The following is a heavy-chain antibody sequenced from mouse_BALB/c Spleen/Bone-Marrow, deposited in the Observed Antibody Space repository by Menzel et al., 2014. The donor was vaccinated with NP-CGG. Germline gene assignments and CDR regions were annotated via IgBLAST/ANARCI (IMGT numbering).Heavy chain of an antibody. CDR2: IWAGGST. V-gene: IGHV2-9*02. CDR3: ARRGGFQSFPSFDY. D-gene: IGHD1-3*01. CDR1: GFSLTSYG. J-gene: IGHJ2*01. Sequence: QVQLQQSGPGLVAPSQSLSITCTVSGFSLTSYGVHWVRQPPGKGLEWLGVIWAGGSTNYNSALMSRLSISKDNSKSXVFLKMNRLQTDDTALYSCARRGGFQSFPSFDYWGQGTTLTVSS.